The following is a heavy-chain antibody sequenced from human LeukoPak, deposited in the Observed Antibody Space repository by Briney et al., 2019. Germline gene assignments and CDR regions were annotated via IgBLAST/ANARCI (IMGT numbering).Heavy chain of an antibody. CDR1: GGTFSTYA. CDR2: ITPMFGTA. Sequence: GASVKVSCKASGGTFSTYAISWVRQAPGQGLEWMGGITPMFGTANYAQKFQGRVTITADESTSTAYMELSSLRSEDTAVYYCARDREQQLFERWGQGTLVTVSS. D-gene: IGHD6-13*01. CDR3: ARDREQQLFER. J-gene: IGHJ5*02. V-gene: IGHV1-69*13.